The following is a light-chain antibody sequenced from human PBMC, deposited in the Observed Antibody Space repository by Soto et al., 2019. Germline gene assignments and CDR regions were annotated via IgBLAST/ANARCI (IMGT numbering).Light chain of an antibody. CDR1: SSNVRKNF. V-gene: IGLV1-51*01. J-gene: IGLJ2*01. Sequence: QSVLTQPPSVSAAPGQKVSISCSGSSSNVRKNFVSWYQHVPGKAPKLLIYDNQKRPSGIPDRFSASKSGTLATLDITGLQTGDEADYYCGTWDSSLTIGVIFGGGTKLTVL. CDR2: DNQ. CDR3: GTWDSSLTIGVI.